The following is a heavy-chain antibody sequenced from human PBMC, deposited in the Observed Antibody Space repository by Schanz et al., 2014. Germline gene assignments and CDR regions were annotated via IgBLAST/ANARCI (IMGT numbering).Heavy chain of an antibody. Sequence: EVQLVESGGGLVQPGGSLRLSCVASGFTVTSYYMSWVRQAPGKGLEWVSVIYSGDNTYYADSVKGRFTISRDNAKSTVYLQMNSLGVEDMAVYYCARGGYSYGSGYYAMDVWGQGTAVTVSS. CDR3: ARGGYSYGSGYYAMDV. D-gene: IGHD5-18*01. V-gene: IGHV3-66*01. CDR2: IYSGDNT. J-gene: IGHJ6*02. CDR1: GFTVTSYY.